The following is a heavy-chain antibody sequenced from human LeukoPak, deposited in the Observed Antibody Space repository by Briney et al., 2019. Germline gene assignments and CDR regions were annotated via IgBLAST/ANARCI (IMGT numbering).Heavy chain of an antibody. J-gene: IGHJ4*02. V-gene: IGHV3-15*07. CDR2: IKSKTGGGTT. Sequence: GGSLRLSCAASGFTFSNAWMIWVRQAPGKGLEWVGRIKSKTGGGTTDYAAPVKGRFTISRDDSKNTLYLQMNSLKTEDTAVYYCATYPVTTPYYFEYWGQGTLVTVSS. D-gene: IGHD4-17*01. CDR1: GFTFSNAW. CDR3: ATYPVTTPYYFEY.